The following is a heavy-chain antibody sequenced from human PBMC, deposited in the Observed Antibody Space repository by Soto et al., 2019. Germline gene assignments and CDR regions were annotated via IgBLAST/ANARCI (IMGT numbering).Heavy chain of an antibody. CDR1: GFIFGTYA. D-gene: IGHD2-2*01. Sequence: GGSLRLSCAASGFIFGTYAMSWVRQAPGKGPEWVAVISDTGGGTYYADSVKGRFTISRDNSKNTLYLQMNSLRAEDTGLYYCAKDAGGGPYSTAWYEFDYWGQGTQVTVPS. J-gene: IGHJ4*02. CDR3: AKDAGGGPYSTAWYEFDY. CDR2: ISDTGGGT. V-gene: IGHV3-23*01.